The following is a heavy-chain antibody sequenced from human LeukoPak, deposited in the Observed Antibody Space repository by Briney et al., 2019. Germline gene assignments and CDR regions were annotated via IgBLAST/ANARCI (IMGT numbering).Heavy chain of an antibody. J-gene: IGHJ3*02. V-gene: IGHV4-39*07. CDR2: IYYSGST. Sequence: PGGSLRLSCAASGFTFSSYSMNWVRQPPGKVLEWIGSIYYSGSTYYNPSLKSRVTISVDTSKNQFSLKLSSVTAADTAVYYCARELTMTTGAYAFDIWGQGTMVTVSS. D-gene: IGHD4-17*01. CDR3: ARELTMTTGAYAFDI. CDR1: GFTFSSYS.